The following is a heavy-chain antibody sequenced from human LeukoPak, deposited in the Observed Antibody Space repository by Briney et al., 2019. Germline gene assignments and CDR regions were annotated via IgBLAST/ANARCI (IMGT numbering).Heavy chain of an antibody. CDR3: ARDRSGSYPETYGMDV. CDR1: GLTFSSYS. CDR2: ISSSSTYM. J-gene: IGHJ6*02. D-gene: IGHD1-26*01. Sequence: GGSLRLSCVASGLTFSSYSMNWVRQAPGKGLEWVSSISSSSTYMFYGDSMKGRFTISRDNAKSSLYLQMNSLRAEDTAVYYCARDRSGSYPETYGMDVWGQGTTVTVSS. V-gene: IGHV3-21*01.